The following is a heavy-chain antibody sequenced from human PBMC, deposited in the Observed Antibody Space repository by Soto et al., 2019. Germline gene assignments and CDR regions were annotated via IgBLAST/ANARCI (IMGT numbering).Heavy chain of an antibody. D-gene: IGHD2-2*01. J-gene: IGHJ6*03. CDR1: GGSISSSSSS. Sequence: QLQLQESGPGLVKPSETLSLSCTVSGGSISSSSSSWGWIRQPPGKGLEWLGIISYSGSTYYSPSLKSRVTISVDASKNLFSLKLSSVTAAATAVYYCARTYVTDVVVVPASKDYMDVWGKGTTVTVSS. CDR3: ARTYVTDVVVVPASKDYMDV. V-gene: IGHV4-39*01. CDR2: ISYSGST.